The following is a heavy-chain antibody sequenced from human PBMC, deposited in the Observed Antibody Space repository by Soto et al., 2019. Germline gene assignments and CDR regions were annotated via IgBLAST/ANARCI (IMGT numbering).Heavy chain of an antibody. Sequence: QVQLQESGPGLVEPSQTLSLTCIVSGDTISSAGFFWTWMRQRPGEGMEWIAYISYGGSAYNNPYLNSRVTFSRDTSENKFSLRLRAVTAADTAVYYCARLHCSATCATGGGFDVWGQGTMVTVS. CDR2: ISYGGSA. V-gene: IGHV4-31*03. J-gene: IGHJ3*01. CDR1: GDTISSAGFF. D-gene: IGHD2-8*02. CDR3: ARLHCSATCATGGGFDV.